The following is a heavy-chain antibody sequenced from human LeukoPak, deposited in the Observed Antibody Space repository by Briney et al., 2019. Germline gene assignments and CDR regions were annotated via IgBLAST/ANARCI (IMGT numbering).Heavy chain of an antibody. Sequence: GASVTVSCKASGYTFTGYYMHWVRQAPGQGLEWMGWINPNSGGTNYAQKFQGRVTMTTDTSTSTAYMELRSLRSDDTAVYYCARDRAPKYYDFWSGADYMDVWGKGTTVTVSS. CDR2: INPNSGGT. J-gene: IGHJ6*03. CDR1: GYTFTGYY. CDR3: ARDRAPKYYDFWSGADYMDV. D-gene: IGHD3-3*01. V-gene: IGHV1-2*02.